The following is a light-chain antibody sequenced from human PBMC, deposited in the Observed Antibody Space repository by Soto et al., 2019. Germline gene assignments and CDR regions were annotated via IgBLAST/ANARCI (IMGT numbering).Light chain of an antibody. J-gene: IGLJ1*01. CDR1: SSDIGNYNY. CDR3: CSYAGSFIFD. V-gene: IGLV2-11*01. Sequence: QSALAQPRSVSGSPGQSVTISCTGTSSDIGNYNYVSWYQQYPGKAPKLIIYDVSKRPSGIPDRFFGSKFGNTASLTISGLQAEDEADYYCCSYAGSFIFDFGTGTKVTVL. CDR2: DVS.